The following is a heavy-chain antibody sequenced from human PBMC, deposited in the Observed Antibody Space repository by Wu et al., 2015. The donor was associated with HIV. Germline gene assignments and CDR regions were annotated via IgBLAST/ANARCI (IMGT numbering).Heavy chain of an antibody. V-gene: IGHV1-2*02. CDR2: INPNSGGT. Sequence: QVQLVQSGAEVKKPGASVKVSCKASGYTFTGYYMHWVRQAPGQGLEWMGWINPNSGGTNYAQKFQGRVTMTRDTSISTAYMELSRLRSDDTAVYYCARAIAAAGSLTDYYYGMDVWGQGTTVTVSS. CDR1: GYTFTGYY. D-gene: IGHD6-13*01. CDR3: ARAIAAAGSLTDYYYGMDV. J-gene: IGHJ6*02.